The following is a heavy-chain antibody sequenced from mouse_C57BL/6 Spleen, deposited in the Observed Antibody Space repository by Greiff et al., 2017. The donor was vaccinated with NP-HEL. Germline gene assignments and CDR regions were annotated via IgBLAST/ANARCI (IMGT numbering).Heavy chain of an antibody. J-gene: IGHJ3*01. D-gene: IGHD4-1*01. CDR3: AREDWASFAY. V-gene: IGHV1-55*01. Sequence: QVQLQQPGAELVKPGASVQMSCKASGYTFTSYWITWVKQRPGQGLEWIGDLYPGSGSTNYNEKFKSKATLTVDASSSTAYMQLSSLTSEDSAVYYCAREDWASFAYWGQGTLVTVSA. CDR2: LYPGSGST. CDR1: GYTFTSYW.